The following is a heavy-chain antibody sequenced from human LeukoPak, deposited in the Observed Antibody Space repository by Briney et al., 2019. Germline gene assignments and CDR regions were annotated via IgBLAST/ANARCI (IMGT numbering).Heavy chain of an antibody. CDR2: IYYSGST. Sequence: PSETLSLTCTVSGGSIRSYYWSWIRQPPGKGLEWIGYIYYSGSTNYNPSLKSRVTISVDTSKNQFSLKLSSVTAADTAVYYCARARRECSSTSCQGSFDYWGQGTLVTVSS. CDR3: ARARRECSSTSCQGSFDY. V-gene: IGHV4-59*01. CDR1: GGSIRSYY. J-gene: IGHJ4*02. D-gene: IGHD2-2*01.